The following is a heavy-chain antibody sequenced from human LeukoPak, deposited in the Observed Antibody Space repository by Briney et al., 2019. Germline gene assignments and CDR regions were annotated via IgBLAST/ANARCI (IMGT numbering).Heavy chain of an antibody. CDR1: GTSISSYY. V-gene: IGHV4-59*08. CDR3: ARGGRWLQVGAFDI. J-gene: IGHJ3*02. Sequence: PSETLSLTCTVSGTSISSYYWSWIRQPPGKGLEWIAYFAYSGSTNYNPSLKSRVTISVDTSKNQFSLKLSSVTAADTAVYYCARGGRWLQVGAFDIWGQGTMVTVSS. CDR2: FAYSGST. D-gene: IGHD5-12*01.